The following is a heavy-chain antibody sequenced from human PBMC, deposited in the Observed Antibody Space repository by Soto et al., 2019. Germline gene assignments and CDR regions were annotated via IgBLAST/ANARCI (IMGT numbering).Heavy chain of an antibody. CDR1: GGTYSSSG. V-gene: IGHV1-69*06. D-gene: IGHD1-26*01. Sequence: QVQLVQSGAEVKKPGSSVKVSCKASGGTYSSSGITWVRQAPGQGLEWMGGIVPISGSIDLAQKFRGRLTITPDKSTSTVYMELSSLTSEDTAVYYCASRERVDAFDVWGEGA. CDR2: IVPISGSI. J-gene: IGHJ3*01. CDR3: ASRERVDAFDV.